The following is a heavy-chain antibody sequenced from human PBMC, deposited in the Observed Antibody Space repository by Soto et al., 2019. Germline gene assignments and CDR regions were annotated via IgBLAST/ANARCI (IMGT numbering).Heavy chain of an antibody. Sequence: QVQLVQSGAEVKKPGAAVKVSCKASGYIVTSYSISWVRQAPGQGLAWRGGISVYNGTTNYAQKLQGRVTMTTDTDTYTTTAYMELRSPKYDDTYVYYCARRYGDPSSAAGFDYWGQGTLVTVSS. D-gene: IGHD4-17*01. V-gene: IGHV1-18*01. CDR3: ARRYGDPSSAAGFDY. CDR2: ISVYNGTT. J-gene: IGHJ4*02. CDR1: GYIVTSYS.